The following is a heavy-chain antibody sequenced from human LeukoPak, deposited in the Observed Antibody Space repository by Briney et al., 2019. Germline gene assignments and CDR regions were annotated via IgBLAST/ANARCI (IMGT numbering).Heavy chain of an antibody. V-gene: IGHV4-34*01. J-gene: IGHJ5*02. Sequence: SETLSLTCAVYGGSFSGYYWSWIRQPPGKGLEWIGEINHSGSTNYNPSLKSRVTMSVDTSKNQFSLKLSSVTAADTAVYYCARAGYQNWFDPWGQGTLVTVSS. D-gene: IGHD2-15*01. CDR1: GGSFSGYY. CDR3: ARAGYQNWFDP. CDR2: INHSGST.